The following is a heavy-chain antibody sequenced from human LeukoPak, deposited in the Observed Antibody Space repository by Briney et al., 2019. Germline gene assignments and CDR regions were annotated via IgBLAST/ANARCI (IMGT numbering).Heavy chain of an antibody. D-gene: IGHD3-16*02. CDR3: ANVVALGH. V-gene: IGHV1-46*01. Sequence: ASVKVSCKASGYTFTNHYMHWVRQAPGQGLEWMGIIIPRRGITSSAQQFQGRVTMTRDTSTSTAYMELSSLRSEDTAVYYCANVVALGHWGEGTLVSVS. J-gene: IGHJ4*02. CDR1: GYTFTNHY. CDR2: IIPRRGIT.